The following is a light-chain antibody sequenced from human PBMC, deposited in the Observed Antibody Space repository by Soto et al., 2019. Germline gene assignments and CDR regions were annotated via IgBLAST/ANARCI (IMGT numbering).Light chain of an antibody. J-gene: IGLJ1*01. CDR1: SSDIGLYNS. CDR3: SSYSAGTTNYV. Sequence: QSVLTQSTSVSGSPGQSITISCTGSSSDIGLYNSVAWYQQRPGRVPKLILYDVSSRPSGVSRRFSGSKSDNTASLTISGLQSEDDADYYCSSYSAGTTNYVFGTGTKVTVL. V-gene: IGLV2-14*01. CDR2: DVS.